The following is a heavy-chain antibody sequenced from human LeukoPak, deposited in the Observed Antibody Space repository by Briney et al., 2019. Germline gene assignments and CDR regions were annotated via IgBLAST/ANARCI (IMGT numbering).Heavy chain of an antibody. V-gene: IGHV4-39*07. Sequence: KTSETLSLTCTVSGGSISSDDYYWSWIRQPPGKGLEWIGSIYYSGSTYYNPSLKSRVTISVDTSKNQFSLKLSSVTAADTAVYYCARDGRRPWGTLQGGLDDWGQGTLVTVSS. CDR2: IYYSGST. CDR1: GGSISSDDYY. J-gene: IGHJ4*02. D-gene: IGHD7-27*01. CDR3: ARDGRRPWGTLQGGLDD.